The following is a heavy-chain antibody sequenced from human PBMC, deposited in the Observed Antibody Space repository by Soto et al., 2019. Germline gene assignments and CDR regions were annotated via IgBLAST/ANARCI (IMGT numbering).Heavy chain of an antibody. J-gene: IGHJ5*02. CDR3: ATRFMVRGVIITSGWFDP. CDR1: GGSISSSNW. CDR2: IYHSGST. D-gene: IGHD3-10*01. Sequence: PXATLSLTCAVSGGSISSSNWWSCVRQPPGKGLEWIGEIYHSGSTNYNPSLKSRVTISVDKSKNQFSLKLSSVTAADTAVYYCATRFMVRGVIITSGWFDPWGQGTLVTVS. V-gene: IGHV4-4*02.